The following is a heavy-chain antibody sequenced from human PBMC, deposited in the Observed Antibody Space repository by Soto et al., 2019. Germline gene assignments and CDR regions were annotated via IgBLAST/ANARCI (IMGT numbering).Heavy chain of an antibody. Sequence: PSVKVSCKASGYTFTGYYMHWVRQAPGQGLEWMGWINPNSGGTNYAQKFQGWVTMTRDTSISTAYMELSRLRSDDTAVYYCASSQRGYSYGFDYWGQGTLVTVSS. J-gene: IGHJ4*02. D-gene: IGHD5-18*01. CDR2: INPNSGGT. CDR1: GYTFTGYY. V-gene: IGHV1-2*04. CDR3: ASSQRGYSYGFDY.